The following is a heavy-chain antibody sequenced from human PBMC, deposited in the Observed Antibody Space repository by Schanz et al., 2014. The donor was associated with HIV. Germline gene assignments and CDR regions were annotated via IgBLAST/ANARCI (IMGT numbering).Heavy chain of an antibody. D-gene: IGHD3-10*01. CDR2: IYYSGST. V-gene: IGHV4-31*02. CDR1: GGSISSGGYY. J-gene: IGHJ4*02. Sequence: LCGGSISSGGYYWSWIRQHPGKGLEWIGYIYYSGSTYYNPSLKSRVSISVDTSKNRFSLKLSSVTAADTAVYYCARDVPSGGFDYWGQGTLVTVSS. CDR3: ARDVPSGGFDY.